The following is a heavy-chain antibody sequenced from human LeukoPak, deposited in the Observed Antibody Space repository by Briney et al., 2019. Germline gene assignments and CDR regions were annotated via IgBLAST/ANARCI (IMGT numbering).Heavy chain of an antibody. CDR2: IYTSGST. CDR3: ARIGIAAAGTISYYYYMDV. V-gene: IGHV4-61*02. D-gene: IGHD6-13*01. Sequence: NSSETLSLTCTVSGGSISSGSYYWSWIRQPAGKGLDWIERIYTSGSTNYNPSLKSRVTISVDTSKNQFSLKLSSVTAADTAVYYCARIGIAAAGTISYYYYMDVWGKGTTVTVS. J-gene: IGHJ6*03. CDR1: GGSISSGSYY.